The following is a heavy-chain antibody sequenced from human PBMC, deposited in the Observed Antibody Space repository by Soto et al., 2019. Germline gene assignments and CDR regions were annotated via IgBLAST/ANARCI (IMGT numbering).Heavy chain of an antibody. D-gene: IGHD2-15*01. Sequence: VDLLESGGGVVQPGGSLRLSCTTSGFTFNTYGMHWVRQAPGKGLEWVAIIWYDGSNKYYADSAKGRFTISRDNSKNTLYLQMNSLRAEDTALYYCARSDCTGAYCYSWPFNYGVDVWGQGTTVTVSS. CDR2: IWYDGSNK. J-gene: IGHJ6*02. CDR3: ARSDCTGAYCYSWPFNYGVDV. V-gene: IGHV3-33*08. CDR1: GFTFNTYG.